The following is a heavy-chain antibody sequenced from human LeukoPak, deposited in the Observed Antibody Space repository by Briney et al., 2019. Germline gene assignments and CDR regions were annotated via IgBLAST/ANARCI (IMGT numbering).Heavy chain of an antibody. D-gene: IGHD3-22*01. CDR3: ARESYYYDSSGYFDY. CDR2: IYYSGNT. J-gene: IGHJ4*02. Sequence: SETLSLTCTVSGVSISSYYWSWIRQPPGKGLEWIGYIYYSGNTNYSPSLKSRVTTSVDTSKNQFSLKLSSVTAADTAVYYCARESYYYDSSGYFDYWGQGTLVTVSS. V-gene: IGHV4-59*12. CDR1: GVSISSYY.